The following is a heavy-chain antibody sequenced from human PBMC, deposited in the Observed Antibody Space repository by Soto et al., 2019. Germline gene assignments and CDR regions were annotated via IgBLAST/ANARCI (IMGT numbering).Heavy chain of an antibody. J-gene: IGHJ3*02. CDR3: AGEGGGDYGDYVGAFDI. CDR1: GFTFSSYS. V-gene: IGHV3-21*01. D-gene: IGHD4-17*01. Sequence: GGSLRLSCAASGFTFSSYSMNWVRQAPGKGLEWVSSISSSSSYIYYADSVKGRFTISRDNAKNSLYLQMNSLRAEDMAVYYCAGEGGGDYGDYVGAFDIWGQGTMVTVSS. CDR2: ISSSSSYI.